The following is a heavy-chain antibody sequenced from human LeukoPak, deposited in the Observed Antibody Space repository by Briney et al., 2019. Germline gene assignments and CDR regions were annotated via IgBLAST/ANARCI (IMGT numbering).Heavy chain of an antibody. Sequence: SETLSLTCAVYGGSFSGYYWSWIRQPPGKGLEWIGEINHSGSTNYNPSLKSRVTISVDTSKNQFSLKLSSVTAADTAVYYCARTPRRGTPSRAFDIWGQGTMVTVSS. V-gene: IGHV4-34*01. CDR3: ARTPRRGTPSRAFDI. D-gene: IGHD3-16*01. CDR1: GGSFSGYY. CDR2: INHSGST. J-gene: IGHJ3*02.